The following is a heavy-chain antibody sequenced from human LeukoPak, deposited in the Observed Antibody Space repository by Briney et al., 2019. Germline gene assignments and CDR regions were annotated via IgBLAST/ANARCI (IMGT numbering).Heavy chain of an antibody. J-gene: IGHJ4*02. CDR1: GGSISSSSYY. V-gene: IGHV4-61*05. D-gene: IGHD5-18*01. CDR2: IYYSGST. Sequence: SETLSLTCTVSGGSISSSSYYWGWIRQTPGKGLEWVGYIYYSGSTNYNPSLKSRVTISVDTSKNQFSLKLSSVTAADTAVYYCARGGYSYGPQDYWGQGTLVTVSS. CDR3: ARGGYSYGPQDY.